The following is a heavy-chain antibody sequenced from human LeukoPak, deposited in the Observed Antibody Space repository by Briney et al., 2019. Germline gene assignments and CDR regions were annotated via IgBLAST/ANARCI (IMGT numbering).Heavy chain of an antibody. D-gene: IGHD4-23*01. Sequence: GGSLRLSCAASGFTFSSYSMNWVRQAPGKGLEWVSSISSSSSYIYYADSVKGRFTISRDNAKNSLYLQMNSLRAEDTAVYYCARDPGRYGGNLAPGGYWGQGTLVTVSS. J-gene: IGHJ4*02. CDR1: GFTFSSYS. CDR3: ARDPGRYGGNLAPGGY. V-gene: IGHV3-21*01. CDR2: ISSSSSYI.